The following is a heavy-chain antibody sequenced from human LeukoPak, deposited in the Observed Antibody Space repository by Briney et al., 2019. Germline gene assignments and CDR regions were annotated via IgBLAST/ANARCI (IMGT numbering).Heavy chain of an antibody. CDR2: INPKSGGT. J-gene: IGHJ3*01. Sequence: ASVKVSCKASGYTFTDYYIHWVRQAPGQGLEWMGWINPKSGGTDSAQKFQGRVTMTRDTSISSAYVELSRLSSDDTAVYYCARGDCGGATCYDLFDVWGQGTKVTVSS. D-gene: IGHD2-2*01. V-gene: IGHV1-2*02. CDR1: GYTFTDYY. CDR3: ARGDCGGATCYDLFDV.